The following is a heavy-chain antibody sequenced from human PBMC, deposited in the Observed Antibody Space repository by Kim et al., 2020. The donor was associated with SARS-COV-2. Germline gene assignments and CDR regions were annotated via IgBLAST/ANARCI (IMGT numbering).Heavy chain of an antibody. J-gene: IGHJ6*02. D-gene: IGHD4-17*01. CDR3: ARGRGGTTVVTLGLGYYYYAGMDV. Sequence: SETLCLTCAAYGGSFSGYYWRWIRQAPGKGLEWIGEINHSGSTNYNPSLKSRVTISVDTSKNQFSLKLSSVTAADTAVYYCARGRGGTTVVTLGLGYYYYAGMDVWGQGTTVTVSS. CDR2: INHSGST. CDR1: GGSFSGYY. V-gene: IGHV4-34*01.